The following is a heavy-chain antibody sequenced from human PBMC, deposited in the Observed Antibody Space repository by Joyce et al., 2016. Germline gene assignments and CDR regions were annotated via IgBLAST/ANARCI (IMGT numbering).Heavy chain of an antibody. CDR2: VKSKSQGGTT. CDR3: VTGLCIGTACHWDDAFDV. Sequence: EVQLVESGGGLVKPGGSLRLCCAASGFSFRNAWVTWVRQAPGKGLGWFGRVKSKSQGGTTDYAAPVKGIFTISRDDSRDTAYLQMNSLKSEDTGVYFCVTGLCIGTACHWDDAFDVWGQGTMVTVSS. J-gene: IGHJ3*01. D-gene: IGHD2-2*01. V-gene: IGHV3-15*01. CDR1: GFSFRNAW.